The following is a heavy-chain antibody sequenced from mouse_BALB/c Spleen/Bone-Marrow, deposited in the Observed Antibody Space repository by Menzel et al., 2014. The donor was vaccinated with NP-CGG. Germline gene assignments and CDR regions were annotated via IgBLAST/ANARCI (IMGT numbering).Heavy chain of an antibody. V-gene: IGHV14-3*02. J-gene: IGHJ3*01. CDR2: IDPANGNT. D-gene: IGHD1-1*01. Sequence: VHVKQSGAELVKPGASVKLSCTASGFNIKDTYMHWVKQRPEQGLEWIGRIDPANGNTKYDPRFQGKATITADTSSNTAYLQLSSLTSETTAVYYCASYYYGSSLFAYWGQGTLVTVSA. CDR1: GFNIKDTY. CDR3: ASYYYGSSLFAY.